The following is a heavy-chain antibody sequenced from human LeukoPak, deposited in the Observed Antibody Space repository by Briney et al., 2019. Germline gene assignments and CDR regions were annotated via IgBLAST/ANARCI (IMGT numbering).Heavy chain of an antibody. CDR1: GGSFSGYY. D-gene: IGHD3-10*01. J-gene: IGHJ4*02. CDR3: ARAGGYYPLLDY. CDR2: INHSGST. Sequence: PSETLSLTCAVYGGSFSGYYWSWIRQPPGKGLEWIGEINHSGSTNYNPSLKSRVTISIDTSKNQFSLKLNSVTAADTAVYYCARAGGYYPLLDYWGQGTLVTVSS. V-gene: IGHV4-34*01.